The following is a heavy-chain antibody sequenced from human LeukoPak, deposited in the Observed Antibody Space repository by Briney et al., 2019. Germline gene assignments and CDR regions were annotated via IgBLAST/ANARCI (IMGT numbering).Heavy chain of an antibody. V-gene: IGHV3-23*01. CDR1: GFTFSSYA. CDR3: AKDPYIVVVPAARGNWFDP. CDR2: ISGSGGST. D-gene: IGHD2-2*01. Sequence: PGRSLRLSCAASGFTFSSYAMSWVRQAPGKGLEWVSAISGSGGSTYCADSVKGRFTISRDNSKNTLYLQMNSLRAEDTAVYYCAKDPYIVVVPAARGNWFDPWGQGTLVTVSS. J-gene: IGHJ5*02.